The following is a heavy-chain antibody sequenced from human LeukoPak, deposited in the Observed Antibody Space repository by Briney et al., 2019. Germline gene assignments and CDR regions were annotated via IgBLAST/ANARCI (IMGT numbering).Heavy chain of an antibody. CDR2: INNDGSST. CDR1: GFTFNSYW. V-gene: IGHV3-74*01. D-gene: IGHD5-12*01. Sequence: GGSLRLSCAASGFTFNSYWMHWVRQAPGKGLVWVSRINNDGSSTSYADSVKGRFTISRDNAKNSLYLQMNSLRAEDTAVYYCARMAVATMPLDYRGQGTLVTVSS. CDR3: ARMAVATMPLDY. J-gene: IGHJ4*02.